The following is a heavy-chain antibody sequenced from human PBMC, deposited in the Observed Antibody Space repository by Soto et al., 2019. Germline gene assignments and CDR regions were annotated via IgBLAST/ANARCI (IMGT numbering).Heavy chain of an antibody. D-gene: IGHD3-16*01. Sequence: QVQLVQSGAEVQKPGASVKVSCKASGYTFTSYYMHWVRQAPGQGLEWMGIINPSGVSTSYAQKFRGRVTMTRDTSTSTVYMEMTNLRSEDTAVYYCTRAEGRFGELYWFDPWGQGTLVTVSS. CDR2: INPSGVST. CDR1: GYTFTSYY. V-gene: IGHV1-46*01. CDR3: TRAEGRFGELYWFDP. J-gene: IGHJ5*02.